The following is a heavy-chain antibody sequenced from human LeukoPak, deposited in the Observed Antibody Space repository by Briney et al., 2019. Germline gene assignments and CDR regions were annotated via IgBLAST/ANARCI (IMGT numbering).Heavy chain of an antibody. CDR2: ISYDRSNK. D-gene: IGHD5-18*01. Sequence: GGSLRLSCAASGFTFSSYGMLGVRQAPGKGLEWVAVISYDRSNKYYADSVKGRFTISRDNSKNTLYLQMNSLRAEDTAVYYCAKLAAMVTPDYWGQGTLVTVSS. CDR1: GFTFSSYG. CDR3: AKLAAMVTPDY. V-gene: IGHV3-30*18. J-gene: IGHJ4*02.